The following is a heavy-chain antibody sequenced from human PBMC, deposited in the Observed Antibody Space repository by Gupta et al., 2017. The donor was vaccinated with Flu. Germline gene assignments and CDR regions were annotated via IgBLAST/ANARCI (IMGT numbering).Heavy chain of an antibody. CDR2: INAGNGNT. CDR3: ASNSVGIVGATALDY. D-gene: IGHD1-26*01. J-gene: IGHJ4*02. V-gene: IGHV1-3*01. Sequence: QVQLVQSGAEVKKPGASVKVSCKASGYTFTSYAMHWVRQAPGKRLEWMGWINAGNGNTKYSQKFQGRVTITRDTSASTAYMELSSLRSEDTAVYYCASNSVGIVGATALDYWGQGTLVTVSS. CDR1: GYTFTSYA.